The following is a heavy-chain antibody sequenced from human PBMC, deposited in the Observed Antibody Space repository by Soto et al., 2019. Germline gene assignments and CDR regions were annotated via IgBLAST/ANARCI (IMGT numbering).Heavy chain of an antibody. CDR2: IYYSGST. V-gene: IGHV4-30-4*01. CDR1: GGSISSADYY. CDR3: ARAMVVTQNWFDP. J-gene: IGHJ5*02. D-gene: IGHD2-21*02. Sequence: SETLSLTCTVSGGSISSADYYLSWIRQPPGKGLEWIGYIYYSGSTYYNPSLKSRVTISVDTSKSQFSLKLSSVTAADTAVYYCARAMVVTQNWFDPWGQGTLVTVSS.